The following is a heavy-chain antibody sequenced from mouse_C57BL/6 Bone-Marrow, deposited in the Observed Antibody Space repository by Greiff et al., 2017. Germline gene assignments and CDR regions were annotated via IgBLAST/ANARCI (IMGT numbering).Heavy chain of an antibody. V-gene: IGHV5-12*01. CDR3: ARQRDDYPAWFAY. CDR1: GFTFSDYY. D-gene: IGHD2-4*01. J-gene: IGHJ3*01. CDR2: ISNGGGST. Sequence: EVKVVESGGGLVQPGGSLKLSCAASGFTFSDYYMYWVRQTPEKRLEWVAYISNGGGSTYYPDTVKGRFTISRDNAKNTLYLQMSRLKSEDTAMYYCARQRDDYPAWFAYWGQGTLVTVSA.